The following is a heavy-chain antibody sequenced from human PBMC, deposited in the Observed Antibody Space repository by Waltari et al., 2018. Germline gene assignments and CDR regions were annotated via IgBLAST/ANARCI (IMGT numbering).Heavy chain of an antibody. CDR3: ARGDSYGYYYYGMDV. V-gene: IGHV3-33*01. D-gene: IGHD5-18*01. J-gene: IGHJ6*02. Sequence: QVQLVESGGGVVQPGRSLRLSCAASGFPFSSYGMHWVRQAPGKGLEWVAVIWYDGSNKYYADSVKGRFTISRDNSKNTLYLQMNSLRAEDTAVYYCARGDSYGYYYYGMDVWGQGTTVTVSS. CDR1: GFPFSSYG. CDR2: IWYDGSNK.